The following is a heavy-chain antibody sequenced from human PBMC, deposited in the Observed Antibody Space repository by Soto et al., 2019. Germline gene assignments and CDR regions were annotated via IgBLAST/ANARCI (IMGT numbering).Heavy chain of an antibody. Sequence: QVQLVKSGGGVVQPGRSLRLSCAASGFTFSSYGMHWVRQAPGKGLEWVAVIWYDGSEKYYPDSVKGRFTISRDNSKNTLYLQMNSLRAEDTAVYYCARAGEGFDMWGQGTMVTVSS. J-gene: IGHJ3*02. CDR1: GFTFSSYG. CDR3: ARAGEGFDM. CDR2: IWYDGSEK. V-gene: IGHV3-33*01. D-gene: IGHD7-27*01.